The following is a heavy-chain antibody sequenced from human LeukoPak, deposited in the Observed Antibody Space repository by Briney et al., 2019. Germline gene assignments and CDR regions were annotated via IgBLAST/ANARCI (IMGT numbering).Heavy chain of an antibody. J-gene: IGHJ4*02. CDR3: AKDSPLRTMVRGVIRYYFAY. CDR2: IWYDGSNK. CDR1: GFTFNNYG. Sequence: GGSLRLSCVASGFTFNNYGIHWVRQAPGKGLVWVAVIWYDGSNKYYADSVKGRFTISRDNSKNTLYLQMNTLRAEDTPVCNSAKDSPLRTMVRGVIRYYFAYAGEGSLVTVPS. V-gene: IGHV3-33*03. D-gene: IGHD3-10*01.